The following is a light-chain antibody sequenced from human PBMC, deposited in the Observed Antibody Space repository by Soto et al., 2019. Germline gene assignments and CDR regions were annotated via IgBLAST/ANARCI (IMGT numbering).Light chain of an antibody. CDR3: AAWDDSLSGLV. CDR2: SNN. V-gene: IGLV1-44*01. J-gene: IGLJ3*02. CDR1: SSNIGSNT. Sequence: QSVLTQAPSASGTPGQRVTISCSGSSSNIGSNTANWYQQLPGTAPKLLIYSNNQRPSGVPDRFSGSKSGTSTSLAISGLQSEDEADYYCAAWDDSLSGLVFGGGIKLTVL.